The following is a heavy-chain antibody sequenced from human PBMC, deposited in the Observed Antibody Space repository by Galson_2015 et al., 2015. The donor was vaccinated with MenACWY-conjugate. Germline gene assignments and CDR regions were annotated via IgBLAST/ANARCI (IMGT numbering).Heavy chain of an antibody. Sequence: LSLTCTVSGGSISSHYWSWFRQPPGKGLEWIGYVHFSGKANYNPSLESRVTMSVDTSKNQLSLKLTSVTAADTAVYYCARGYSSGWSAEYFQHWGQGTLVSVSS. CDR3: ARGYSSGWSAEYFQH. J-gene: IGHJ1*01. CDR2: VHFSGKA. D-gene: IGHD6-19*01. CDR1: GGSISSHY. V-gene: IGHV4-59*11.